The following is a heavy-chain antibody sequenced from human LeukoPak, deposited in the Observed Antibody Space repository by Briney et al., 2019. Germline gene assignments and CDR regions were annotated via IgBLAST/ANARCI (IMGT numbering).Heavy chain of an antibody. D-gene: IGHD6-13*01. CDR3: ARVAAGIGFFQH. V-gene: IGHV4-4*02. J-gene: IGHJ1*01. CDR2: IYHSGRT. Sequence: SETLSLTCAVSDGSISNSNWWSWVRQPPGKGLEWIGEIYHSGRTNYNPSLKSRVTISVDTSKNQLSLKLSSVTAADTAVYYCARVAAGIGFFQHWGQGTLVTVSS. CDR1: DGSISNSNW.